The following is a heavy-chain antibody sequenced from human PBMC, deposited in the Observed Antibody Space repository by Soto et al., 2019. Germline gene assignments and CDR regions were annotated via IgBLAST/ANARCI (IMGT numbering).Heavy chain of an antibody. J-gene: IGHJ5*02. CDR2: IWYDGSNK. V-gene: IGHV3-33*01. Sequence: PGGSLTLSCAASGFTFSNYGMPWVSQAPCKGLEWLAVIWYDGSNKYYADSVKGRFTISRDNSRNTLYLQMNSLRAEDTAVYYCARLYYYGWFDPWGHGTLVTVS. CDR3: ARLYYYGWFDP. CDR1: GFTFSNYG. D-gene: IGHD3-10*01.